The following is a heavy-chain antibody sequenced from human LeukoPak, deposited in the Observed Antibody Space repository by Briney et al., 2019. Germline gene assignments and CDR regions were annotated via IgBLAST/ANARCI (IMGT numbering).Heavy chain of an antibody. J-gene: IGHJ5*02. CDR1: GFTFSTYW. CDR3: AGLCWGNQPAGFDP. CDR2: MKRDGSEI. D-gene: IGHD3-10*02. Sequence: GGSLRLSCSASGFTFSTYWMSWVRQAPGKGLEWVANMKRDGSEIYYVDSVKGRFTISRDNAKNSLYLQMNSLRAEDTAVYYWAGLCWGNQPAGFDPWGQGTLVTVSP. V-gene: IGHV3-7*01.